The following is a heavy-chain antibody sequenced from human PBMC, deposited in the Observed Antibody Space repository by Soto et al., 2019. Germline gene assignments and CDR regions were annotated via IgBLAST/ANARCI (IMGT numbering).Heavy chain of an antibody. CDR2: ISSSSSYI. J-gene: IGHJ3*02. CDR1: GFTFSSYS. D-gene: IGHD3-3*01. V-gene: IGHV3-21*01. Sequence: GGSLRLSCAASGFTFSSYSMNWVRQAPGKGLEWVSSISSSSSYIYYADSVKGRFTISRDNAKNSLYLQMNSLRAEDTAVYYCARVLGVAGPYDAFDIWGQGTMVTVSS. CDR3: ARVLGVAGPYDAFDI.